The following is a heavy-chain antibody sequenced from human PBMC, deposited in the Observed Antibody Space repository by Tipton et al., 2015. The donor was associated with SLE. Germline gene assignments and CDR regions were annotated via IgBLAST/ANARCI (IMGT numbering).Heavy chain of an antibody. D-gene: IGHD1-26*01. Sequence: TLSLTCTVSGGSISSYYWSWIRQPAGGGLEWIGRIYNSGSTNYNPSLKSRVTISVDTSKNQFSLNLNSVTAADTAVYYCARAPPLSFYDYWGQGTLVTVSS. CDR3: ARAPPLSFYDY. CDR2: IYNSGST. J-gene: IGHJ4*02. V-gene: IGHV4-4*07. CDR1: GGSISSYY.